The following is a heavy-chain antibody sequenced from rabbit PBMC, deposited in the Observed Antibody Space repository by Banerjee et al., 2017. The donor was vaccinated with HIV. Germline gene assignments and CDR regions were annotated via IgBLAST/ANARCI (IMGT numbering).Heavy chain of an antibody. V-gene: IGHV1S45*01. D-gene: IGHD4-2*01. CDR3: ARGYAINLDYFDL. CDR1: GFSFSSGYW. CDR2: IYTGSSGST. Sequence: QEQLVESGGGLVKPGASLTLTCKASGFSFSSGYWICWVRQAPGKGLEWIACIYTGSSGSTYYASWAKGRFTISKPSSTTVTLQMTSLTAADTATYFCARGYAINLDYFDLWGPGTLVTVS. J-gene: IGHJ4*01.